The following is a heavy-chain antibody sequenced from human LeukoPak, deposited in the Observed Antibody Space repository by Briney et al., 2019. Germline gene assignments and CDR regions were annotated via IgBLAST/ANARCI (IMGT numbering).Heavy chain of an antibody. J-gene: IGHJ4*02. CDR1: GFSFSTYD. CDR2: ISSSGSPI. D-gene: IGHD6-13*01. CDR3: ARMPASGYYSFDY. V-gene: IGHV3-48*03. Sequence: GGSLRLSCAASGFSFSTYDMNRVRQAPGKGLEWVSYISSSGSPIYYADSVKGRFAISRDNAKNSLYLQMSSLRAEDTAVYYCARMPASGYYSFDYWGQGTLVTVSS.